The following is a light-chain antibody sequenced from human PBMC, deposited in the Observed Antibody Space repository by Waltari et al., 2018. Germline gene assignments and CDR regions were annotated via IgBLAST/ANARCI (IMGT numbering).Light chain of an antibody. V-gene: IGKV2-28*01. Sequence: DVVMTQSPLSLSVTPGEPASISCRSSQSLLYSNGNNYLNWYLQKPGQSPHLLIYLGFNRASGVPDRFSGSGSDTDFTLKISRVEAEDVGVYYCMQAVQTPWTFGQGTKVEIK. CDR3: MQAVQTPWT. CDR1: QSLLYSNGNNY. J-gene: IGKJ1*01. CDR2: LGF.